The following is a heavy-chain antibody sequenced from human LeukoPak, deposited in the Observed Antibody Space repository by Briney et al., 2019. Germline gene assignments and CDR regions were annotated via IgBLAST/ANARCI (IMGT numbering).Heavy chain of an antibody. CDR3: ARDTVNWFDP. J-gene: IGHJ5*02. V-gene: IGHV4-39*07. CDR1: GGSISSSSYY. D-gene: IGHD4-17*01. CDR2: IYYSGST. Sequence: PSETLSLTCTVSGGSISSSSYYWGWIRQPPGKGLEWIGSIYYSGSTYYNPSLKSRVTISVDTSKNQFSLKLSPVTAADTAVYYCARDTVNWFDPWGQGTLVTVSS.